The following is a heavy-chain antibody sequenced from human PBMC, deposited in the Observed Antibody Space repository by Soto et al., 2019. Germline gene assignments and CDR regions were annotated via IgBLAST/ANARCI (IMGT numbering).Heavy chain of an antibody. CDR1: GFTFSSYG. V-gene: IGHV3-30*18. CDR3: AKIVAGGYGDRGSFDI. Sequence: QVQLVESGGGVVQPGRSLRLSCAASGFTFSSYGMHWVRQAPGKGLEWVAVISYDGSNKYYADSVKGRFTISRDNSKNPLYMPMNRLGGEDLGVYYCAKIVAGGYGDRGSFDIWGQGAIVPVSS. J-gene: IGHJ3*02. D-gene: IGHD4-17*01. CDR2: ISYDGSNK.